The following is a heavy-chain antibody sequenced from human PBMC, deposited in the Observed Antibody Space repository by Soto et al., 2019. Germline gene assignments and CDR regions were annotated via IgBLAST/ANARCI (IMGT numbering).Heavy chain of an antibody. Sequence: QVQLQESGPGLVKPSQTLSLTCTVSGDSISRGAYYWTCIRQHPVKCLEWIGYISNRGSTYYNPSLKSRLTISLDSAENQCSVRLTSVTAADTAIYYCASARQYYDGELDPWGQGTLVTVSS. CDR1: GDSISRGAYY. CDR3: ASARQYYDGELDP. J-gene: IGHJ5*02. V-gene: IGHV4-31*03. CDR2: ISNRGST. D-gene: IGHD3-22*01.